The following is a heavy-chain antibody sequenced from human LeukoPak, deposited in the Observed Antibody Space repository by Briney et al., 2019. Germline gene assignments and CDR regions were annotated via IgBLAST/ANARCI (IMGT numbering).Heavy chain of an antibody. V-gene: IGHV1-58*02. Sequence: TSVKVSCKASGFTFTSSAMQWVRQARGQRLEWIGWIVVGSGNTNYAQKFQERVTITRDMSTSTAYMELSSLRSEDTAAYYCAADPTGKPPGFLLCYWGQGTLVTVSS. CDR2: IVVGSGNT. CDR3: AADPTGKPPGFLLCY. D-gene: IGHD3-10*01. J-gene: IGHJ4*02. CDR1: GFTFTSSA.